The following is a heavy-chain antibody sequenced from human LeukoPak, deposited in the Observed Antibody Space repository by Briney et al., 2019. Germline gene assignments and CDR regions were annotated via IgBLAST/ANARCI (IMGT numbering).Heavy chain of an antibody. Sequence: GGSLRLSCAASGFTFSDYYMSWIRQAPGKGLEWVSYISSSGSTIYYADSVKGRFTISRDNAKNSLYLQMNSLRAEDTAVYYCAKAGGYCSSTSCYAYFDYWGQGTLVTVSS. CDR2: ISSSGSTI. CDR3: AKAGGYCSSTSCYAYFDY. CDR1: GFTFSDYY. J-gene: IGHJ4*02. V-gene: IGHV3-11*01. D-gene: IGHD2-2*01.